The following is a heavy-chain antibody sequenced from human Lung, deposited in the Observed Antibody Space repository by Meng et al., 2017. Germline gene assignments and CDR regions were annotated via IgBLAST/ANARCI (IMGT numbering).Heavy chain of an antibody. CDR1: GGSISGSY. CDR3: ARERHSTIIRGVIDF. CDR2: INHGGST. Sequence: QVPLQRWGGGLLRPSENLSLTCAVYGGSISGSYCGWIRQSPAKGLEWIGKINHGGSTNYNPSLESRVTISVDTPKNQFSLRLTSMTVADTAVYYCARERHSTIIRGVIDFWGKGALVTVSS. V-gene: IGHV4-34*01. D-gene: IGHD3-10*01. J-gene: IGHJ4*02.